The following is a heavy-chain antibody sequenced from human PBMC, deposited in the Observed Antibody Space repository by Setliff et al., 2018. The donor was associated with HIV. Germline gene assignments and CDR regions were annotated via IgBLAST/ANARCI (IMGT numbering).Heavy chain of an antibody. CDR2: VYSSGST. J-gene: IGHJ4*02. Sequence: PSETLSLTCTVSGGSISINSYYWGWIRQPAGKGLEWIGNVYSSGSTYYNPSLKSRVTISVDTSRNQFSLKMISVTAADTAVYYCARDPHSYDTSGHYSWFYCDFWGQGTLVTVSS. V-gene: IGHV4-39*07. CDR3: ARDPHSYDTSGHYSWFYCDF. CDR1: GGSISINSYY. D-gene: IGHD3-22*01.